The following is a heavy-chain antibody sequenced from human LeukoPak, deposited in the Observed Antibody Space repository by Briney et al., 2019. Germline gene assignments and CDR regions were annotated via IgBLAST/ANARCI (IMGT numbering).Heavy chain of an antibody. V-gene: IGHV4-59*06. D-gene: IGHD1-26*01. CDR2: IYYSGST. J-gene: IGHJ5*02. CDR1: GGSISSYY. Sequence: PSETLSLTCTVSGGSISSYYWSWIRQPPRKGLEWIGYIYYSGSTYYNPSLKSRVTISVDTSKNQFSLKLSSVTAADTAVYYCAREGSSNWFDPWGQGTLVTVSS. CDR3: AREGSSNWFDP.